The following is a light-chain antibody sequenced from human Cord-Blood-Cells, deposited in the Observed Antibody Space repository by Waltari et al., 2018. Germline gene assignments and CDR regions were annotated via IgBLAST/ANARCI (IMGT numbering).Light chain of an antibody. CDR1: PSLLHSKGYNY. CDR2: LGS. CDR3: MQALQTPT. J-gene: IGKJ1*01. Sequence: DIVMTQSPLSLPVTPGEPASISCRSSPSLLHSKGYNYLDWYLQKQGQSQQLLIYLGSNRASGVPDRFSGSGSGTDFTRKISRVEAEDVGVYYCMQALQTPTFGQGTKVEIK. V-gene: IGKV2-28*01.